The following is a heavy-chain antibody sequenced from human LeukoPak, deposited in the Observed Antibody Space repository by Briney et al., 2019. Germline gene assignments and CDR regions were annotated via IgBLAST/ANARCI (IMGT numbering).Heavy chain of an antibody. J-gene: IGHJ4*02. CDR1: GFTFSSYS. V-gene: IGHV3-30*02. CDR3: AKLSSGWYHASDY. CDR2: IRYDGSNK. Sequence: DPGGSLRLSCAASGFTFSSYSMNWVRQAPGKGLEWVAFIRYDGSNKYYADSVKGRFTISRDNSKNTLYLQMNSLRAEDTAVYYCAKLSSGWYHASDYWGQGTLVTVSS. D-gene: IGHD6-19*01.